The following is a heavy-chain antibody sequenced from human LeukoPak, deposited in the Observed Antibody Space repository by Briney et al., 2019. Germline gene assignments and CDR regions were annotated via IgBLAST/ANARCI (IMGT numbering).Heavy chain of an antibody. J-gene: IGHJ4*02. CDR2: ISYDGSNK. D-gene: IGHD1-26*01. CDR3: ARDLGMDGFDY. V-gene: IGHV3-30*03. CDR1: GFTFSSYG. Sequence: PGGSLRLSCAASGFTFSSYGMHWVRQAPGKGLEWVAVISYDGSNKYYADSVKGRLTISRDNSKNTLYLQMNSLRAEDTAVYYCARDLGMDGFDYWGQGTLVTVSS.